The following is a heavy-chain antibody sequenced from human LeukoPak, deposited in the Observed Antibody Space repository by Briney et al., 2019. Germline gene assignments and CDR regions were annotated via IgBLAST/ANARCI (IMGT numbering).Heavy chain of an antibody. D-gene: IGHD2-2*01. CDR1: GYTFTGYY. CDR2: INTNTGNP. CDR3: AKQGPGSCGSTSCYGFDY. J-gene: IGHJ4*02. V-gene: IGHV7-4-1*02. Sequence: ASVTVSCKASGYTFTGYYMHWVRQAPGQGLEWMGWINTNTGNPTYAQGFTGRFVFSLDTSVSTAYLQINSLKAEDTAVYYCAKQGPGSCGSTSCYGFDYWGQGTLVTVSS.